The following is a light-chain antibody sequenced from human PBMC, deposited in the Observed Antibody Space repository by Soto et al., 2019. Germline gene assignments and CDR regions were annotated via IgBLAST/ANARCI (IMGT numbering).Light chain of an antibody. Sequence: QSVLTQPPSVSAAPGQKVTISCSGSTSNIGNNYVSWYQHLPGTAPKLLIYDNDQRPSGIPDRFSGSKSGASATLDITGLQTGDEADLYCLTWDSSLSVAMFGTVTKLTVL. CDR2: DND. CDR3: LTWDSSLSVAM. CDR1: TSNIGNNY. V-gene: IGLV1-51*01. J-gene: IGLJ1*01.